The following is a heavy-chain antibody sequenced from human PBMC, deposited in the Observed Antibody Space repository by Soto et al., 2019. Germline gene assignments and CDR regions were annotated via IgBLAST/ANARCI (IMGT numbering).Heavy chain of an antibody. J-gene: IGHJ4*02. CDR2: ISGSGGSA. CDR1: GFAFSSYA. Sequence: GGSLRLSCAASGFAFSSYAMSWVRQAPGKGLEWVSAISGSGGSAYHADSVKGRFTISRDNSKNTLYLQMNSLRAEDTAVYYCAKDGYCAGGSCYHDYWGQGTLVTVSS. D-gene: IGHD2-15*01. CDR3: AKDGYCAGGSCYHDY. V-gene: IGHV3-23*01.